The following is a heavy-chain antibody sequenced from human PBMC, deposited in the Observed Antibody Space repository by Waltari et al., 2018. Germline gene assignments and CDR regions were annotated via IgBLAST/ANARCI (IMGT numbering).Heavy chain of an antibody. CDR2: IIPIRGLA. CDR1: GGTFXSYT. Sequence: QVQLVQSGAEVKKPXSSVKVSCKASGGTFXSYTXSWVRQXPGHGLEWMGRIIPIRGLANYAQXFQGRVTITADKXTSXAYXXXSXLRSEDTAXXYCAXSSEVEMTTXXADYFDYXGQGTLVTVXS. V-gene: IGHV1-69*02. CDR3: AXSSEVEMTTXXADYFDY. J-gene: IGHJ4*02. D-gene: IGHD4-4*01.